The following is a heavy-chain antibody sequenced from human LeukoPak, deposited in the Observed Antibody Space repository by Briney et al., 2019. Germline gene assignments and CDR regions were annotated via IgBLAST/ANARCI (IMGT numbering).Heavy chain of an antibody. J-gene: IGHJ5*02. V-gene: IGHV5-51*01. D-gene: IGHD2-2*01. CDR3: ARHGDCSSTSCLKAGFDP. CDR2: IYPGDSDT. CDR1: GYSFPSYW. Sequence: GESLKISCKGSGYSFPSYWIGWVRQMPGKGLEWMGIIYPGDSDTRYSPSFQGHVTISADKSISTAYLQWSSLKASDTAMYYCARHGDCSSTSCLKAGFDPWGQGTLVTVSS.